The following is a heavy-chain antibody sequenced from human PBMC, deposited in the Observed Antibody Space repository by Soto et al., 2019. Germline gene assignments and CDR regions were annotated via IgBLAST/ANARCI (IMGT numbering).Heavy chain of an antibody. V-gene: IGHV3-23*01. CDR1: GFTFSSYS. CDR2: ISGSGGST. CDR3: AKDPGITGTTSDY. Sequence: GGSLRLSCAASGFTFSSYSMSWVRQAPGKGLEWVSAISGSGGSTYYADSVKGRFTISRDNSKNTLYLQMNSLRAEDTAVYYCAKDPGITGTTSDYWGQGTLVTVSS. J-gene: IGHJ4*02. D-gene: IGHD1-7*01.